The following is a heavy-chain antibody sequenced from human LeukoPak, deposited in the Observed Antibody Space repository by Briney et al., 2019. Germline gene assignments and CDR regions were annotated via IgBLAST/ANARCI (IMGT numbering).Heavy chain of an antibody. Sequence: PGGSLRLSCAASGFTFSNAWMSWVRQAPGKGLEWVGRIKSKTDGGTTDYAAPVKGRFTISRDDSKNTLYLQMNSLKTEDTAVYYCTSEGDYYDSSGYYFFDYWGQGTLVTVSS. CDR3: TSEGDYYDSSGYYFFDY. J-gene: IGHJ4*02. V-gene: IGHV3-15*01. D-gene: IGHD3-22*01. CDR2: IKSKTDGGTT. CDR1: GFTFSNAW.